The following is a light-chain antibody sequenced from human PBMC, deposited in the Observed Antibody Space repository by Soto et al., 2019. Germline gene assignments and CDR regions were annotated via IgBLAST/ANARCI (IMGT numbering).Light chain of an antibody. V-gene: IGKV3-11*01. J-gene: IGKJ4*01. CDR1: QSLSSY. CDR3: QQRSDWPLT. Sequence: EIVLTQSPATMSLSPGERATLSCRASQSLSSYLAWYQQRRGQAPRLLIYDASRRATGIPARFSGSGSGTDFTLSISSLEPEGFAVYYCQQRSDWPLTFGGGTKVEIK. CDR2: DAS.